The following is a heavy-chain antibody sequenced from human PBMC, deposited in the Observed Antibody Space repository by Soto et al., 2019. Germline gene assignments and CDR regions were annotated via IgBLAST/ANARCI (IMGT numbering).Heavy chain of an antibody. J-gene: IGHJ6*02. Sequence: QVQLQESGPGLVKPSGTLSLTCAVSGVSISSSQWWSWVRQPPGRGLEWIGEIYYNERTTYNPSLKSRLTMSLDRSKTHVSLKLRSVTAADTATYYCGRTKDYFYGVDVWGQGTTVTVSS. CDR3: GRTKDYFYGVDV. CDR2: IYYNERT. CDR1: GVSISSSQW. V-gene: IGHV4-4*02.